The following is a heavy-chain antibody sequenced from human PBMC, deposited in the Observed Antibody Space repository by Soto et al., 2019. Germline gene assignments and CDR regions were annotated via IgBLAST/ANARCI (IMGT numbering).Heavy chain of an antibody. CDR2: ISGSGGST. CDR1: GFTFSSYA. CDR3: AKASDWNYRTYYYYGMDV. J-gene: IGHJ6*02. V-gene: IGHV3-23*01. Sequence: GGSLRLSCAASGFTFSSYAMSWVRQAPGKGLEWVSAISGSGGSTYYADSVKGRFTISRDNSKNTLYLQMNSLRAEDTAVYYCAKASDWNYRTYYYYGMDVWGQGTTVTVSS. D-gene: IGHD1-7*01.